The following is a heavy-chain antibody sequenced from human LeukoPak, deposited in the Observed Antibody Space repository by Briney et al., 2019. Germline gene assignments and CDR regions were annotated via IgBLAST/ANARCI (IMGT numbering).Heavy chain of an antibody. CDR2: FDPEDGET. J-gene: IGHJ4*02. CDR1: GYTLTELS. CDR3: ATTLNGYSSSWYSFPPDY. V-gene: IGHV1-24*01. Sequence: ASVKVSCKVSGYTLTELSMHWVRQAPGKGLEWMGGFDPEDGETIYAQKFQGRVTMTEDTSTDTAYMELSSLRSEDTAVYYCATTLNGYSSSWYSFPPDYWGQGTLVTVSS. D-gene: IGHD6-13*01.